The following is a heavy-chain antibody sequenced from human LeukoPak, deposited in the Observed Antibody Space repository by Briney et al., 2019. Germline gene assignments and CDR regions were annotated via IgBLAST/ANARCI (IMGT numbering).Heavy chain of an antibody. CDR1: GGSISSYY. CDR3: ARVHNYYDSSGYSNFDY. J-gene: IGHJ4*02. Sequence: SETLSLTCTVSGGSISSYYWSWIRQPAGKGLEWIGRIYASGSTSYNPSLKSRVTMSVDTSKNQFSLKLSSVTAADTAVYYCARVHNYYDSSGYSNFDYWGQGTLVTVSS. CDR2: IYASGST. V-gene: IGHV4-4*07. D-gene: IGHD3-22*01.